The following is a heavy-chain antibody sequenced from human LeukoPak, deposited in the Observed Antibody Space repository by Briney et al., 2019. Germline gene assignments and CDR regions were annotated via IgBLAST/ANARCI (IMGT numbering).Heavy chain of an antibody. CDR2: IYYSGST. CDR1: GGSISSYY. CDR3: ARDGGNYYYYMDV. V-gene: IGHV4-59*12. D-gene: IGHD3-16*01. J-gene: IGHJ6*03. Sequence: PSETLSLTCTVSGGSISSYYWSWIRQPPGKGLEWIGYIYYSGSTNCNPSLKSRVTISVDTSKNQFSLKLSSVTAADTAVYYCARDGGNYYYYMDVWGKGTTVTVSS.